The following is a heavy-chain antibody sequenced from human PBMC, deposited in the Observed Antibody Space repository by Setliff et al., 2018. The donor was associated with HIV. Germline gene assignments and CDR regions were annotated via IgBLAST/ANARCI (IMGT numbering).Heavy chain of an antibody. CDR2: INAANGNT. V-gene: IGHV1-3*01. D-gene: IGHD4-17*01. J-gene: IGHJ3*02. CDR3: ARFDHYGDYGRIGDAFDI. CDR1: GYTFTTYA. Sequence: ASVKVSCKASGYTFTTYAMHWVRQAPGQRLEWMGWINAANGNTKYSQKFQGRVTIIRDTSASTAYMELSSLRSEDTAVYYCARFDHYGDYGRIGDAFDIWGQGTMVTVSS.